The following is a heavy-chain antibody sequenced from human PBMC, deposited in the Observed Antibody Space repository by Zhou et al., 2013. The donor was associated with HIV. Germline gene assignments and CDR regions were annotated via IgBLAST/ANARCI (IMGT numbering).Heavy chain of an antibody. CDR3: ARDEEQRLYAFDI. D-gene: IGHD6-25*01. Sequence: QVQLVKSEAEVKKPGSSVKVPCKASGGIYTTNAFNWVRQAPGQGLEWMGGSIPIFGTVNYAQKFQGRVSITTAYMELSSLRSEDTAIYYCARDEEQRLYAFDIWGQGTMVTVSS. CDR2: SIPIFGTV. V-gene: IGHV1-69*05. J-gene: IGHJ3*02. CDR1: GGIYTTNA.